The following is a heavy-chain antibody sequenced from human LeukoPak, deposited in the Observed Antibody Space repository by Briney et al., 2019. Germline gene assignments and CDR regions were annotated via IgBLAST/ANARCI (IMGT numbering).Heavy chain of an antibody. D-gene: IGHD1-26*01. CDR1: GFTFSSYA. V-gene: IGHV3-23*01. Sequence: GGSLRLSCAASGFTFSSYAMSWVRQAPGKGLEWVSAISGSGGSTYYADSVKGRFTISRDNSKNTLYLQMNSLRAEDSAVYYCAKMSIVGAILYYFDYWGQGTLVTVSS. CDR2: ISGSGGST. CDR3: AKMSIVGAILYYFDY. J-gene: IGHJ4*02.